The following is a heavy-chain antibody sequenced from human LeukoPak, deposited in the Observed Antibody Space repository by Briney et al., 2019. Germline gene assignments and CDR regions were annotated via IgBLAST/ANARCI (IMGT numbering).Heavy chain of an antibody. CDR3: ARSRTAYYNVYADF. D-gene: IGHD1-26*01. V-gene: IGHV3-7*01. Sequence: GGFLRLSCVASGFTFSSYWMSWFRQATGKGLEWVSNIKEDGSEKYYADYVKGRFTISRDNAKNSLSLQMSSLRDEDTAVFYCARSRTAYYNVYADFWGQGTLVTVSS. CDR2: IKEDGSEK. CDR1: GFTFSSYW. J-gene: IGHJ4*02.